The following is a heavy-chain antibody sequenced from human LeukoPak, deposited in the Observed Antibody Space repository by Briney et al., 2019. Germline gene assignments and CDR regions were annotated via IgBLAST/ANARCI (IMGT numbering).Heavy chain of an antibody. CDR3: AREGPIVGSFDY. J-gene: IGHJ4*02. D-gene: IGHD1-26*01. V-gene: IGHV3-48*02. Sequence: PGGSLRLSCAASGFTFSTYSMNWVRQAPGKGLEWASYISSSSSSIYYADSVKGRFTISRDNAKNSLYLQMNSLRDGDTAVYYCAREGPIVGSFDYWGQGTLVTVSS. CDR2: ISSSSSSI. CDR1: GFTFSTYS.